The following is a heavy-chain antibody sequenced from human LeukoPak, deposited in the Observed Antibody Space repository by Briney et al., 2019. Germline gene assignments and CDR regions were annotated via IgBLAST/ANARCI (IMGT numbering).Heavy chain of an antibody. CDR2: ITSNGDIT. CDR1: GFTFSNYV. J-gene: IGHJ2*01. V-gene: IGHV3-64*01. Sequence: GGSLRLSCAASGFTFSNYVMHWVRQAPGKGLEYVSAITSNGDITYYGNSVKGRLTISRDNSKNTLYLQMGSLRAEDMAVYYCASSPPTGTTWYLDLWGRGTLVTVSS. CDR3: ASSPPTGTTWYLDL. D-gene: IGHD1-7*01.